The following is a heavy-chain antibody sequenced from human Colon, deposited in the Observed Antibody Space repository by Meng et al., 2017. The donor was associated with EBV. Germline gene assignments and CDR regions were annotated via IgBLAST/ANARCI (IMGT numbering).Heavy chain of an antibody. V-gene: IGHV4-39*01. CDR3: ARHTFSGNPGGIDS. CDR2: QCHADDT. CDR1: GGPISRTGTC. J-gene: IGHJ4*02. Sequence: QLQLGESGLGLVKPSGTRPLTCTVSGGPISRTGTCGGWIRQPPGKGLEWIGSQCHADDTYYNPSLMGRVTISVDTSKNQVSLKLTSVTAADTSIYYCARHTFSGNPGGIDSWGQGILVTVSS. D-gene: IGHD4-23*01.